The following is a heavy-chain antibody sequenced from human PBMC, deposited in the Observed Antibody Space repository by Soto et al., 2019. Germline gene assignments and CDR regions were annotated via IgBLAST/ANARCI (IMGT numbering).Heavy chain of an antibody. CDR3: ATGPPAIAARLYYLDY. CDR2: FDPEDGET. J-gene: IGHJ4*02. D-gene: IGHD6-6*01. V-gene: IGHV1-24*01. Sequence: QVQLVQSGAEVKKPGASVKVSCKVSGYTLTELSMHWVRQAPGKGLEWMGGFDPEDGETIYAQKFQGRVTMTEDTSTDTAYMELSSLRSEDTSVYYCATGPPAIAARLYYLDYWGQGTLVTVSS. CDR1: GYTLTELS.